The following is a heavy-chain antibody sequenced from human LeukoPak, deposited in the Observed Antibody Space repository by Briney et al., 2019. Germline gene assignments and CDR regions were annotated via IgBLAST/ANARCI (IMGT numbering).Heavy chain of an antibody. CDR1: GGSFSGYY. J-gene: IGHJ4*02. Sequence: SETLSLTCAVYGGSFSGYYWSWIRQPPGKGLEWIGEINHSGSTNYNPSLKSRVTISVDTSKNQFSLKLSSVTAADTAVYYCARGQGRYFDWPFGYWGQGTLVTVSS. CDR2: INHSGST. D-gene: IGHD3-9*01. CDR3: ARGQGRYFDWPFGY. V-gene: IGHV4-34*01.